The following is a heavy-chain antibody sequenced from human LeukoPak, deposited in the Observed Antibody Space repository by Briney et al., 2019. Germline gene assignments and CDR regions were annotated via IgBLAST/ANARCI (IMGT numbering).Heavy chain of an antibody. CDR1: GYIFTDYA. CDR3: ARGRWSATTASYYFDF. CDR2: INAGNGHT. D-gene: IGHD2-21*02. V-gene: IGHV1-3*01. J-gene: IGHJ4*02. Sequence: GASVKVSCRASGYIFTDYAILWVRQAPGQRLEWLGWINAGNGHTKYSQNFQGRVTLTRDTSATTASMEMSSLRSEDTALYYCARGRWSATTASYYFDFWGLGTLVTVSS.